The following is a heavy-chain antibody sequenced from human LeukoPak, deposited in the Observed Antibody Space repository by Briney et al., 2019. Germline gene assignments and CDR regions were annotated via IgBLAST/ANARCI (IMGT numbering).Heavy chain of an antibody. J-gene: IGHJ3*02. CDR2: IDQDERTI. CDR1: GFTFSRFW. V-gene: IGHV3-7*01. CDR3: ARDLSNYGALPDAFDI. D-gene: IGHD4-17*01. Sequence: QTGGSLRLSCAASGFTFSRFWMSWVRQAPGKGLEWVASIDQDERTIRYVDSVRGRFTISRDNSKNTLYLQMNSLRAEDTAVYYCARDLSNYGALPDAFDIWGQGTIVSVSS.